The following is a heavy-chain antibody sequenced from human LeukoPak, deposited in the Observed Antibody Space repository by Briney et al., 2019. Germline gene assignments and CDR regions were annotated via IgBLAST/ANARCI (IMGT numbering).Heavy chain of an antibody. V-gene: IGHV3-30-3*01. J-gene: IGHJ6*02. CDR2: ISYDGSNK. Sequence: GGSLRLSCAASGFTFSSYAMHWVRQAPGKGLEWVAVISYDGSNKYYADSVKGRFTISRDNSKNTLYLQMNSLRAEDTAVYYCAREKVYNDFWSGGSYYYYYYGMDVWGQGTTVTVSS. CDR1: GFTFSSYA. D-gene: IGHD3-3*01. CDR3: AREKVYNDFWSGGSYYYYYYGMDV.